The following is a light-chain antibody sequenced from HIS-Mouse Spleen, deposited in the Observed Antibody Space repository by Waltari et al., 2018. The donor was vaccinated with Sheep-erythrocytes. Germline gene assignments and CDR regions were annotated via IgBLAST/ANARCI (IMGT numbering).Light chain of an antibody. CDR2: DVS. CDR3: CSYAGSYNHV. Sequence: QSALTQPRSVSGSPGQSVTISCTGTSSDVGGDIYVSWYQQHPGKAPKLIIYDVSKRPSGVPDRFSGSKSGNTASLTISGLQAEDEADYYCCSYAGSYNHVFGTGTKVTVL. CDR1: SSDVGGDIY. J-gene: IGLJ1*01. V-gene: IGLV2-11*01.